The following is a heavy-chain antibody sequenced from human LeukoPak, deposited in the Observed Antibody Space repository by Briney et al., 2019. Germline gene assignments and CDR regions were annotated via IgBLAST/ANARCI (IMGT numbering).Heavy chain of an antibody. CDR2: INAFGART. CDR1: GFTFSGYA. Sequence: PGGSLRLSCEASGFTFSGYAMSWVRQAPGKGLEWVSSINAFGARTYYADSEKGRFTISRDNSKNTLYLQMNSLRAEDTALYYCAKVALGYCSGSSCYYFDYGGQGTQVTVSS. CDR3: AKVALGYCSGSSCYYFDY. D-gene: IGHD2-15*01. V-gene: IGHV3-23*01. J-gene: IGHJ4*02.